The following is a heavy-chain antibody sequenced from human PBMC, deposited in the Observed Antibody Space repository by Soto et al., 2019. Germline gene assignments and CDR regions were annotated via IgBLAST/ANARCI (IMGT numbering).Heavy chain of an antibody. CDR1: GYSFTSYW. D-gene: IGHD3-3*01. J-gene: IGHJ4*02. CDR3: AIYPEADFWSGYDGEDY. V-gene: IGHV5-51*01. CDR2: IYPGDSDT. Sequence: GESLKISCKGSGYSFTSYWIGWVRQMPGKGLEWMGIIYPGDSDTRYSPSFQGQVTISADKSISTAYLQWSSLKASDTAMYYCAIYPEADFWSGYDGEDYWGQGTLVTVSS.